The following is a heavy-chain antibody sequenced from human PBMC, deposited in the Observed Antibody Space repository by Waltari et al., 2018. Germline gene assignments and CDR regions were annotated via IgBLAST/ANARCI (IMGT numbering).Heavy chain of an antibody. D-gene: IGHD2-15*01. CDR1: GFTFSSYW. V-gene: IGHV3-7*01. CDR3: ARVKTVVTIAFDI. Sequence: EVQLVESGGGLVQPGGSLRLSCAASGFTFSSYWMSWVRQAPGKGLEWVANIKQDGSEKYYVDSVKGRFTISRDNAKNSLYLQMNSLRAEDTAVYYCARVKTVVTIAFDIWGQGTMVTVSS. J-gene: IGHJ3*02. CDR2: IKQDGSEK.